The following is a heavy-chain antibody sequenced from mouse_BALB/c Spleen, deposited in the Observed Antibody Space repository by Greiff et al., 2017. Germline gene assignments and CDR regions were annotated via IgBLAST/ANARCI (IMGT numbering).Heavy chain of an antibody. D-gene: IGHD3-2*02. Sequence: VQLQQSGPELVKPGASVKISCKASGYAFSSSWMNWVKQRPGQGLEWIGRIYPGDGDTNYNGKFKGKATLTADKSSSTAYMQLSSLTSVDSAVYFCARSEAFAYWGQGTLVTVSA. CDR1: GYAFSSSW. J-gene: IGHJ3*01. CDR3: ARSEAFAY. CDR2: IYPGDGDT. V-gene: IGHV1-82*01.